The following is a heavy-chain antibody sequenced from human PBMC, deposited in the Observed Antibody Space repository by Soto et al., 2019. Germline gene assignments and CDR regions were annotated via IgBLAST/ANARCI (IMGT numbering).Heavy chain of an antibody. V-gene: IGHV1-2*04. CDR3: AGATATVAPSPGNPGLRPSSWPSQADSGLASEGSGRMDV. CDR2: INPNSGAT. Sequence: QVQLVQSGAEVTKPGASVKVSCKASGYTFTDYYIHWVRQAPGQGLEWMGWINPNSGATNYAQKFQGWVTMTRDTASIKPQTGLSRLSSDVTAVYYSAGATATVAPSPGNPGLRPSSWPSQADSGLASEGSGRMDVWGQGTTVTVSS. J-gene: IGHJ6*02. D-gene: IGHD6-25*01. CDR1: GYTFTDYY.